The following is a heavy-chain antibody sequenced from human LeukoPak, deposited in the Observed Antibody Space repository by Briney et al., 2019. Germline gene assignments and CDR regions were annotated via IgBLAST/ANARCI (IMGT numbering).Heavy chain of an antibody. V-gene: IGHV3-30-3*01. CDR2: ISYDGSNK. CDR3: ARGRDYSNPDY. J-gene: IGHJ4*02. D-gene: IGHD4-11*01. CDR1: GFTFSNYA. Sequence: PGRSLRLSCAASGFTFSNYAMHWVRQAPGKGLQWVAVISYDGSNKYYADSVKGRFTISRDNSKNTLYLQMNRLRAEDTAVYYCARGRDYSNPDYWGQGTLVTVSS.